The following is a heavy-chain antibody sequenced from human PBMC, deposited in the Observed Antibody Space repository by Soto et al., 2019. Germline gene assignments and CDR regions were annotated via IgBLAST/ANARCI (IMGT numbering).Heavy chain of an antibody. D-gene: IGHD3-3*01. Sequence: GGSLRLSCAASGFTFSSYAMSWVRQAPGKGLEWVSAISGSGGSTYYADSVKGRFTISRDNSKNTLYLQMNSLRAEDTAVYYCAKDFVPYDFWSGYYPFDYYGMDVWGQGTTVTVSS. CDR3: AKDFVPYDFWSGYYPFDYYGMDV. CDR1: GFTFSSYA. V-gene: IGHV3-23*01. CDR2: ISGSGGST. J-gene: IGHJ6*02.